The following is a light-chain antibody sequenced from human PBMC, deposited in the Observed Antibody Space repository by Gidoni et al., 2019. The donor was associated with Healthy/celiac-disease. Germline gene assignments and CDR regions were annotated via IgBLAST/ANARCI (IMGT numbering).Light chain of an antibody. CDR2: DVS. J-gene: IGLJ1*01. CDR1: SSDVGGYNY. Sequence: QSALTQPASVSGSPGQSITISCTGTSSDVGGYNYVSWYQQHPGKTPQLMIYDVSNRPSGVSNRFSGSKSGNTASPTISGLQAEDEADYYCSSYTSSSTLPYVFGTGTKVTVL. V-gene: IGLV2-14*03. CDR3: SSYTSSSTLPYV.